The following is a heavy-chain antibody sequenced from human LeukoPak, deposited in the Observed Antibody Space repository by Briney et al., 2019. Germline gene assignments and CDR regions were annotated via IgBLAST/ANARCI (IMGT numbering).Heavy chain of an antibody. J-gene: IGHJ3*02. D-gene: IGHD3-10*01. CDR2: IYHSGST. CDR3: ARVDRFVLLEYAFDI. CDR1: GGSISSSNW. Sequence: PSETLSLTCAVSGGSISSSNWWSWVRQPPGKGLEWIGEIYHSGSTNYNPSLKSRVTISVDKSKSQFSLKLSSVTAADTAVYYCARVDRFVLLEYAFDIWGQGTMVTVSS. V-gene: IGHV4-4*02.